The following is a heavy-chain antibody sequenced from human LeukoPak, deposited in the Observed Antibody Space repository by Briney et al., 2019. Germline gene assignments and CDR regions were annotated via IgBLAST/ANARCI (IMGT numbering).Heavy chain of an antibody. D-gene: IGHD1-14*01. CDR2: INPGGSSI. V-gene: IGHV3-74*01. Sequence: GGSLRLSRAASGFTFSSYWMHWVRQVPGKGLVWVARINPGGSSITYADSVKGRFTISRDNAKNTLYLQMDSLRAEDTGMYYCARSNQADDYWGQGTLVTVSS. CDR3: ARSNQADDY. CDR1: GFTFSSYW. J-gene: IGHJ4*02.